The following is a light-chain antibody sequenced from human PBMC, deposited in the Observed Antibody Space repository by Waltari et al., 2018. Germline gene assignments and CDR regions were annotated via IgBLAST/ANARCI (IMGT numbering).Light chain of an antibody. V-gene: IGKV3D-20*02. CDR1: RSVSNTY. CDR2: GTS. Sequence: EIVLTQSPGTLSLSPGERATLSCRASRSVSNTYLAWYQQKPGQAPRLLIYGTSPLATGIPARFSGSGSGTDFTLTISSLEAEDFAVYYCQHRDHWPPDATFGPGTKVDI. CDR3: QHRDHWPPDAT. J-gene: IGKJ3*01.